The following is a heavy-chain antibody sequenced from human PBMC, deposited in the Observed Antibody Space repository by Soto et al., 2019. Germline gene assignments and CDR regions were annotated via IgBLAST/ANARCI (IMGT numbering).Heavy chain of an antibody. CDR2: FDPEDGET. Sequence: ASVKVSCKVSGYTLTELSMHWVRQAPGKGLEWMGGFDPEDGETIYAQKFQGRVTMTEDTSTDTAYMELSSLGSEDTAVYYAATISIVVVPAAIRPPPPYYYYGMDVWGQGTAVTV. CDR3: ATISIVVVPAAIRPPPPYYYYGMDV. D-gene: IGHD2-2*02. CDR1: GYTLTELS. J-gene: IGHJ6*02. V-gene: IGHV1-24*01.